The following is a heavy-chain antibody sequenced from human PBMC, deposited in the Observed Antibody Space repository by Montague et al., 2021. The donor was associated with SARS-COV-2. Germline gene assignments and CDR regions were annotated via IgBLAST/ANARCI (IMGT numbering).Heavy chain of an antibody. Sequence: SETLSLTCTVSGGSISSSSYYWGRIRQPPGKGLESIGYIYHNGSTKYNPSLKSRVTISVDTSKNQFSLKLSSVSVADTAVYYCARGGGNSADYYNYTMDVWGQGTTVTVFS. CDR2: IYHNGST. D-gene: IGHD4-23*01. J-gene: IGHJ6*02. V-gene: IGHV4-61*05. CDR1: GGSISSSSYY. CDR3: ARGGGNSADYYNYTMDV.